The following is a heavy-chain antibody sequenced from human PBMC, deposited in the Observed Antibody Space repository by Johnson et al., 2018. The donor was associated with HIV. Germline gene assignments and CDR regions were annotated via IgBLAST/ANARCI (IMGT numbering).Heavy chain of an antibody. CDR3: AKAKDTAMVLGACDI. J-gene: IGHJ3*02. CDR1: GFTFDDYA. Sequence: VQLVESGGGLVKPGGSLRLSCAASGFTFDDYAMHWVRQAPGKGLEWVSGISWNSGSIGSADSVKGRFTISRDNAKNSLYLQMNSLRAEDTAFYYGAKAKDTAMVLGACDIWGQGTMVTGSS. V-gene: IGHV3-9*01. CDR2: ISWNSGSI. D-gene: IGHD5-18*01.